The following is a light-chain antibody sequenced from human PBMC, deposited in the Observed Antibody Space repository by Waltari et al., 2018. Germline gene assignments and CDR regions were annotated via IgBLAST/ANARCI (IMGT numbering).Light chain of an antibody. V-gene: IGKV1-9*01. Sequence: DIQLTQSPSFLSAPVGDRVTITCRASQGFRSDLAWYQQLPVKAPKLLIYAASTLHDGVPSRFSGSGSGTEFTLTISNLQPEDFATYYCQQLDSYPRLTFGPGTKVDIK. CDR3: QQLDSYPRLT. J-gene: IGKJ3*01. CDR2: AAS. CDR1: QGFRSD.